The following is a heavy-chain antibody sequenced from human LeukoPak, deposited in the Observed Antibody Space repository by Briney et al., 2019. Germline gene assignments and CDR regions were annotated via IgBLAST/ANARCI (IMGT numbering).Heavy chain of an antibody. CDR2: IYYSGST. V-gene: IGHV4-59*11. J-gene: IGHJ4*02. CDR1: GGSISSHY. D-gene: IGHD5-24*01. Sequence: SETLSLTCTVSGGSISSHYWSWLRQPPGKGLEGIGYIYYSGSTNYNPSLKSRVTISVDTSKNQFSLKLSSVTAADTAVYYCARAGMATIYYFDYWGQGPLVTVSS. CDR3: ARAGMATIYYFDY.